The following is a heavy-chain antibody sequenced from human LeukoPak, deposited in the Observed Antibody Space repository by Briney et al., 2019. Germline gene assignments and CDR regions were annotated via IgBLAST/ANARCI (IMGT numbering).Heavy chain of an antibody. CDR2: IYPGDSDT. CDR3: ARQDHGSYDY. Sequence: GEALKISWKGSGYRFTTYWDVWVRPMPGKGVEWMGIIYPGDSDTRYSPSFQGQVTISADRSINTAYLQWTSLTASDTAMYYCARQDHGSYDYWGQGTLVTVSS. J-gene: IGHJ4*02. CDR1: GYRFTTYW. D-gene: IGHD3-10*01. V-gene: IGHV5-51*01.